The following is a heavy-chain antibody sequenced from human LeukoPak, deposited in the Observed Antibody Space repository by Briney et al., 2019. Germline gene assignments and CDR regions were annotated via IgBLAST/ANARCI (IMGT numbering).Heavy chain of an antibody. CDR1: GYTFTNYG. Sequence: ASVKVSCKASGYTFTNYGISWVRQAPGQGLEWMGWISTYNANTNYAQKLQGRVTMTTDTSTSTAYMGLRSLRSDDTAVYYCARKTIAGGYNWFDPWGQGTLVTVPS. CDR3: ARKTIAGGYNWFDP. V-gene: IGHV1-18*01. CDR2: ISTYNANT. J-gene: IGHJ5*02. D-gene: IGHD6-13*01.